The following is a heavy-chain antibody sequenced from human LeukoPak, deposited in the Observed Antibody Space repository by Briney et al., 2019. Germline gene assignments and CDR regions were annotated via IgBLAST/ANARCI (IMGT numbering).Heavy chain of an antibody. D-gene: IGHD3-3*01. CDR1: GFTFSSNY. Sequence: GGSLRLSCAASGFTFSSNYMSWVRQAPGKGLEWVSVIYSGGSTYYADSVKGRFTISRDNSKNTLYLQMNSLRAEDTAVYYCASIGPSISPYYYFWSGYYRDYYYGMDVWGQGTTVTVSS. CDR3: ASIGPSISPYYYFWSGYYRDYYYGMDV. J-gene: IGHJ6*02. CDR2: IYSGGST. V-gene: IGHV3-53*01.